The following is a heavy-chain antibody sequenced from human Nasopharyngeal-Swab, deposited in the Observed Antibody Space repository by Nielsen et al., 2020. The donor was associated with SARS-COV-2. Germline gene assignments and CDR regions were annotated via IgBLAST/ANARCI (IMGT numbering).Heavy chain of an antibody. Sequence: SETLSITCTVTGGSISSSSYYWGWIRQPPGKGLEWIGSIYFSGSTYYNPSIKSRVTITVDKSKNQFSLKLRSETPADTAVYYCARQVGYCTNGVCPTYYYYYGMDVWGQGTTVTVSS. CDR3: ARQVGYCTNGVCPTYYYYYGMDV. CDR1: GGSISSSSYY. D-gene: IGHD2-8*01. V-gene: IGHV4-39*01. J-gene: IGHJ6*02. CDR2: IYFSGST.